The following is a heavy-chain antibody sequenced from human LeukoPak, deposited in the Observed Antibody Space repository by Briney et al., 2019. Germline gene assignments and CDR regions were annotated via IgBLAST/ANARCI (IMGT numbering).Heavy chain of an antibody. CDR1: RYTFTSYD. CDR2: MNPNSGNT. V-gene: IGHV1-8*01. J-gene: IGHJ4*02. CDR3: ARWNSGGGQHIVVVTARGFDY. D-gene: IGHD2-21*02. Sequence: ASVKVSCKXSRYTFTSYDINWVRQATGQGLERMGWMNPNSGNTGYSQKFQGRVTMTRNTSISTAYMELSSLRSEDTAVYYCARWNSGGGQHIVVVTARGFDYWGQGTLVTVSS.